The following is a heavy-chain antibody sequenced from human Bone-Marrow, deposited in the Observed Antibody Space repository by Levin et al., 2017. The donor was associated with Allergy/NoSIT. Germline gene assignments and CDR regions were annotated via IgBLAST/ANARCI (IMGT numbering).Heavy chain of an antibody. CDR3: AKAEVAFDF. Sequence: GESLKISCAASGFTFSSYAMYWLRQPPGKGLEWVALISYDGHKKKFAESVRGRFTISRDNAKNTLYLQMNSLTTEDTAVYYCAKAEVAFDFWGQGTLVTVSS. V-gene: IGHV3-30*18. CDR2: ISYDGHKK. J-gene: IGHJ4*02. CDR1: GFTFSSYA. D-gene: IGHD2-15*01.